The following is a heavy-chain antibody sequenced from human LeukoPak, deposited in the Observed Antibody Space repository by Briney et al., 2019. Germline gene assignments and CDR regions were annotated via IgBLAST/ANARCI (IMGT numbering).Heavy chain of an antibody. CDR2: INKDGSEK. CDR1: GFTFSNYW. CDR3: ASTATCSF. V-gene: IGHV3-7*01. Sequence: GGSLRLSCAASGFTFSNYWMTWVRQAPGKGLEWVANINKDGSEKNYVDSVKGRFTISRDNAQNSLYLQINSLRAEDTAVYYCASTATCSFWGQGTMVTVSS. D-gene: IGHD2-2*01. J-gene: IGHJ3*01.